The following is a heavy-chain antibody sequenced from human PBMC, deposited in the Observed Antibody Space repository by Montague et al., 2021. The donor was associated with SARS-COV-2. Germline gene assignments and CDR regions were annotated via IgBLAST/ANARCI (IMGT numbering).Heavy chain of an antibody. CDR3: ARDYDVWNDYPKWFFDL. V-gene: IGHV3-11*06. CDR1: GFTLRNYY. J-gene: IGHJ2*01. D-gene: IGHD3-3*01. Sequence: SLRLSCAASGFTLRNYYISWIRQAPGKGLEWVSYISSSGSYRDYADSVKGRFTISGDTGRNSVHLQIDSLRAEDTAVYHCARDYDVWNDYPKWFFDLWGRGTLVTVSS. CDR2: ISSSGSYR.